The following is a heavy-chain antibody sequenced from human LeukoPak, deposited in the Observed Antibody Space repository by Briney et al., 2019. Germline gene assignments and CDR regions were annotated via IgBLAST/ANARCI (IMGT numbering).Heavy chain of an antibody. V-gene: IGHV1-8*03. D-gene: IGHD5-18*01. CDR1: GYTFTSYD. CDR2: MNPNSGNT. Sequence: ASVKVSFKASGYTFTSYDINWVRQATGQGLEWMGWMNPNSGNTGYAQKFQGRVTITRNNAISTAYMELSSLRSEDTAVYYCARYVDTAMVTWRGFDYWGQGTLVTVSS. J-gene: IGHJ4*02. CDR3: ARYVDTAMVTWRGFDY.